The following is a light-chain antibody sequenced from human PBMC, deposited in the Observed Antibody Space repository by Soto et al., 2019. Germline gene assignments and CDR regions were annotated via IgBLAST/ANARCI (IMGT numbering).Light chain of an antibody. Sequence: DIQMTQSPSTLSASVGHRVTITCRAGPSISSWLAWYQQKPGKAPKLLIYKASSLESGVPSRFSGSGSGTEFTLTISSLQPDDFATYYCQQYNSYSWTFGQGTKVDI. CDR2: KAS. J-gene: IGKJ1*01. CDR3: QQYNSYSWT. CDR1: PSISSW. V-gene: IGKV1-5*03.